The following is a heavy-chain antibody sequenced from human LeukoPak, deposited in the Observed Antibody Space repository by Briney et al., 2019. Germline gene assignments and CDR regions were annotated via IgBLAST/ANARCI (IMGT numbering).Heavy chain of an antibody. CDR1: GGSISSGGYS. D-gene: IGHD3-22*01. J-gene: IGHJ4*02. CDR2: IYYSGST. Sequence: PSETLSLTCAVSGGSISSGGYSWRWIRQPPGKGLEWIGYIYYSGSTYYNPSLKSRVTISVDTSKNQFSLKLSSVTAADTAVYYCARETLRGHYDNYWGQGTLVTVSS. V-gene: IGHV4-31*11. CDR3: ARETLRGHYDNY.